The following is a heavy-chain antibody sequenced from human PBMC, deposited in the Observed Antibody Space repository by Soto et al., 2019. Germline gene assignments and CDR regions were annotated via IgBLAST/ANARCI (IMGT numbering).Heavy chain of an antibody. CDR1: GFSLSTSGVG. V-gene: IGHV2-5*02. CDR2: IYWDDDK. D-gene: IGHD4-17*01. J-gene: IGHJ3*02. Sequence: QITLKESGPTLVKPTQTLTLTCTFSGFSLSTSGVGVGWIRQPPGKALEWLALIYWDDDKRYSPSLKSRRTITKDTSKNQVVLTMTNMDPVDTATYYCAHSVTTSAFDIWGQGTMVTVSS. CDR3: AHSVTTSAFDI.